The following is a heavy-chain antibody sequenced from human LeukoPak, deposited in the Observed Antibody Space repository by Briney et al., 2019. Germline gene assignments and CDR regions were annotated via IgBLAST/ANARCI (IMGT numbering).Heavy chain of an antibody. D-gene: IGHD1-26*01. CDR1: GFTFSSYW. Sequence: GGSLRLXCAASGFTFSSYWMSWVRQAPGKGLESVANIKQDGSEKYYVDSVKGRFTISRDNAKNSLFLQMNSLRAEDTAVYYCARDPVGATITIDYWGQGTLVTVSS. V-gene: IGHV3-7*01. CDR3: ARDPVGATITIDY. J-gene: IGHJ4*02. CDR2: IKQDGSEK.